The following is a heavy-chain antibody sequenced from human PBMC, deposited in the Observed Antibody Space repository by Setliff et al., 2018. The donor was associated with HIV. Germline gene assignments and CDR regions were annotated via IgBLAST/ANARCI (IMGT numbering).Heavy chain of an antibody. V-gene: IGHV4-39*02. CDR2: FYYSGGT. J-gene: IGHJ4*02. Sequence: TLSLTCTVSGDSISRSSFYWAWIRQPPGKGLEWIGSFYYSGGTYYSPSLKSRVTIPVDTSKNQFSLKLSSATAADTALYYCARELPPYYYDNGGYSHFWGQGTPVTVSS. CDR1: GDSISRSSFY. CDR3: ARELPPYYYDNGGYSHF. D-gene: IGHD3-22*01.